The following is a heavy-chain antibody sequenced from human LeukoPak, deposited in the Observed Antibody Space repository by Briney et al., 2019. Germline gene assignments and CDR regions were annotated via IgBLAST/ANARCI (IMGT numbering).Heavy chain of an antibody. CDR1: GFTFSSYN. CDR2: ISSSSGYI. CDR3: ATVRGGNTRDFDY. Sequence: GGSLRLSCAASGFTFSSYNVNWVRQAPGKGLEWVSSISSSSGYIYYADSVKGRFTISRDNAKNSLYLQMNSLRAEDTAVYHCATVRGGNTRDFDYWGQGTLVTVSS. V-gene: IGHV3-21*01. D-gene: IGHD3-10*01. J-gene: IGHJ4*02.